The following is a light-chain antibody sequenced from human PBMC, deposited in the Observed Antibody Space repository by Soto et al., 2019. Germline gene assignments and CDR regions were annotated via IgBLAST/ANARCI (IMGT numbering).Light chain of an antibody. CDR2: KSD. Sequence: QSVLTQLPSASGTPGQRVSITCSGSDSNIGSNSVHWYQQVPGMAPKLLVYKSDQRPSGVPDRFSGSKSVTSASLAISGLRAEDEAEYYCATWDDGLSGVLFGGGTKLTVL. J-gene: IGLJ2*01. CDR1: DSNIGSNS. CDR3: ATWDDGLSGVL. V-gene: IGLV1-47*01.